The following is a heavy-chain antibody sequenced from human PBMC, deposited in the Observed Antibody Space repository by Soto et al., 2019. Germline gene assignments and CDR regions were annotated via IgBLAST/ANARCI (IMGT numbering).Heavy chain of an antibody. CDR1: GFTFSSYA. Sequence: PGGSLRLSCAASGFTFSSYAMSWFRQAPGNGLEWVSSISCSGGSTYYADSVKGRFTISRDNSKNTLYLQMNSLRAEDTAVYYCARDPLRGDHPPPYSFDYWGQGTLVTVSS. V-gene: IGHV3-23*01. CDR2: ISCSGGST. D-gene: IGHD3-10*01. CDR3: ARDPLRGDHPPPYSFDY. J-gene: IGHJ4*02.